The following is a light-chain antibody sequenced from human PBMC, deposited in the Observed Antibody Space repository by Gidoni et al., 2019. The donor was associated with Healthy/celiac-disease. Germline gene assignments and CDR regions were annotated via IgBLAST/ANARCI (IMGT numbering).Light chain of an antibody. CDR2: DAS. Sequence: EIVLTQSPATLSLSPGERATLSCSASQSVSSYLAWYQQKPGQAPRLLIYDASNRATGIPARFSGSGSVTDFTLTISSLEPEDFAVYYCQQRSNWPRSFGQGTKLEIK. CDR1: QSVSSY. CDR3: QQRSNWPRS. V-gene: IGKV3-11*01. J-gene: IGKJ2*03.